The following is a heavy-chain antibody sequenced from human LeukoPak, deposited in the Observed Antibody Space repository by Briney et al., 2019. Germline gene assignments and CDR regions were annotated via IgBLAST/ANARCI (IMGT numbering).Heavy chain of an antibody. CDR1: GGSISSGSYY. D-gene: IGHD3-3*01. J-gene: IGHJ4*02. CDR2: IYYSGST. Sequence: KPSETLSLTCTVSGGSISSGSYYWGWIRQPPGKGLEWIGSIYYSGSTYYNPSPKSRVTISVDTSKNQFSLKLSSVTAADTAVYYCARLFETVLGGRRISSFDYWGQGALVTVSS. V-gene: IGHV4-39*01. CDR3: ARLFETVLGGRRISSFDY.